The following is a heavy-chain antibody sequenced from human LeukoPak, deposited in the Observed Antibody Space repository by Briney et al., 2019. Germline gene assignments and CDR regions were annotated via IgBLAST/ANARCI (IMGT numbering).Heavy chain of an antibody. CDR3: ARATSNWAFDY. CDR2: ISSSSSYT. D-gene: IGHD7-27*01. Sequence: PGGSLRLSCAASGFTFSHYYMSWIRQAPGKGLEWVSYISSSSSYTNYADSVKGRFTISRDNAKNSLYLQMNSLRAEDTAVYYCARATSNWAFDYWGQGTLVTVSS. J-gene: IGHJ4*02. V-gene: IGHV3-11*06. CDR1: GFTFSHYY.